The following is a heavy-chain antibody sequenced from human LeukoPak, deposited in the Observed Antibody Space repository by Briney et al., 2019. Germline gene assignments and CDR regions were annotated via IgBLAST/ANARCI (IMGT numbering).Heavy chain of an antibody. J-gene: IGHJ4*02. CDR1: GGSISSSSYS. CDR2: IYYSGST. CDR3: ARRLYSSGFYYFDY. V-gene: IGHV4-39*01. Sequence: PSETLSLTCTVSGGSISSSSYSWGWIRQPPGKGLEWIGSIYYSGSTYYSPSLKSRVTISVDTSKNQFSLKLSSVTAADTAVYYCARRLYSSGFYYFDYWGQGTLVTVSS. D-gene: IGHD6-19*01.